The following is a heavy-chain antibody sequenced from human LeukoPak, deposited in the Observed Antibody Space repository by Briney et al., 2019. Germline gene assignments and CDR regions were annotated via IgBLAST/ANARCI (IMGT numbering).Heavy chain of an antibody. D-gene: IGHD1-26*01. Sequence: SETLSLTCTVSGYSISSGYYWGWIRQPPGKGLEWIGSIYHSGSTYYNPSLKSRVTISVDTSKNQFSLKLSSVTAADTAVYYCARRNSKVGATARGAFDIWGQGTMVTVSS. V-gene: IGHV4-38-2*02. J-gene: IGHJ3*02. CDR3: ARRNSKVGATARGAFDI. CDR2: IYHSGST. CDR1: GYSISSGYY.